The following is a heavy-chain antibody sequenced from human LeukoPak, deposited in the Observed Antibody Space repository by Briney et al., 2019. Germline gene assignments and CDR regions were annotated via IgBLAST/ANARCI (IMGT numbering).Heavy chain of an antibody. CDR2: IIPIFGTA. Sequence: SVKVSCKASGGTFSSYAISWVRQAPGQGLEWMGGIIPIFGTANYAQKFQGRVTITADESTSTAYMELSSLRSEDTAVYHCARDPIDYGSGSSYYYGMDVWGQGTTVTVSS. CDR3: ARDPIDYGSGSSYYYGMDV. D-gene: IGHD3-10*01. V-gene: IGHV1-69*13. J-gene: IGHJ6*02. CDR1: GGTFSSYA.